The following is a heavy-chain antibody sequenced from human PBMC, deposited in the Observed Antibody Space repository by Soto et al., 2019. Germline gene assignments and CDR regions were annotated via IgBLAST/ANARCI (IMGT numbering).Heavy chain of an antibody. D-gene: IGHD2-21*02. J-gene: IGHJ4*02. Sequence: GASVKVSCKASGYTFSSYYMNWVRQAPGQGLEWLGIINPSGGYTTYAQRFLGRVTMTSDTSTSTVHMELGSLTSEDTAVYYCARGGGIVVVTATYDHWGKGTLVTVSS. CDR3: ARGGGIVVVTATYDH. V-gene: IGHV1-46*03. CDR2: INPSGGYT. CDR1: GYTFSSYY.